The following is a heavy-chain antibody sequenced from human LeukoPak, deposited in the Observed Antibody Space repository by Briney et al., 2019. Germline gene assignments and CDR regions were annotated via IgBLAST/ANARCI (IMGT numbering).Heavy chain of an antibody. J-gene: IGHJ4*02. Sequence: SVKVSCKASGGTFSSYAISWVRQAPGQGLEWMGGIIPIFGTANYAQKFQGRVTITADESTSTAYMELSSLRSEDTAMYYCATALVTTVTSLYVFDYWGQGTLVTVSS. D-gene: IGHD4-17*01. V-gene: IGHV1-69*01. CDR1: GGTFSSYA. CDR3: ATALVTTVTSLYVFDY. CDR2: IIPIFGTA.